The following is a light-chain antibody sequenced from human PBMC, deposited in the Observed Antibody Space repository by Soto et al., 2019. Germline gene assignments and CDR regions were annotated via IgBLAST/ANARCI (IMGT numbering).Light chain of an antibody. V-gene: IGKV3-11*01. CDR3: QLRSHWL. Sequence: EIVLTQSPATLSLSRRERATLSCRTSQSVTRYLAWYQKKPGQAPRLLIYDASNRATGIPARFSGSGSGTDFTLSISSIEPEDFAVYYCQLRSHWLFGGGTKVDIK. CDR1: QSVTRY. J-gene: IGKJ4*01. CDR2: DAS.